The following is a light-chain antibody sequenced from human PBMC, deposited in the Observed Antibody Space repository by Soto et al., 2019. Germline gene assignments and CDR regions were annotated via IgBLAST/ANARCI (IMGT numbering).Light chain of an antibody. CDR2: DVS. Sequence: QSALTQPASVSGSPGQSITMSCTGTSSDVGDYNYVSWYQHHPGKAPKLMIYDVSNRPSGVSYRFSGSKSGNTASLTISGLQAEDEADYYCSSYTSSSTPYVFGTGTQLTVL. CDR3: SSYTSSSTPYV. CDR1: SSDVGDYNY. J-gene: IGLJ1*01. V-gene: IGLV2-14*03.